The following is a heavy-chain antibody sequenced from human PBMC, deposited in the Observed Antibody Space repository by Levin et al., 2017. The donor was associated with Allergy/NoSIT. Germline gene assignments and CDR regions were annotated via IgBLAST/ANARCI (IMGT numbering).Heavy chain of an antibody. V-gene: IGHV3-7*01. Sequence: PGGSLRLSCVASGFTFSSYWMSWVRQAPGKGLEWVAHIKQDGSAQYYVDSVKGRFTISRDNAKNSLYLQMNSLRADDTAVYFCASSTSYAFDSWGQGTMLTVSS. J-gene: IGHJ3*02. CDR2: IKQDGSAQ. CDR3: ASSTSYAFDS. CDR1: GFTFSSYW. D-gene: IGHD6-13*01.